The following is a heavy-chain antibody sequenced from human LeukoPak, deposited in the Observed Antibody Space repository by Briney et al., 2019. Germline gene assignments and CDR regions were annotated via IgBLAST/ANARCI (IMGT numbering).Heavy chain of an antibody. J-gene: IGHJ4*02. Sequence: GGSLRLSCAASGFTVSTNYMSWVRQAPDKGLEWVAGTSYDGSNKYYADSMKGRFTISRDNSKNTLYLQMNSLRAEDTAVYYCASDFGDYGGTYGFDYWGQGTLVTVSS. V-gene: IGHV3-30*03. CDR3: ASDFGDYGGTYGFDY. CDR2: TSYDGSNK. D-gene: IGHD4-17*01. CDR1: GFTVSTNY.